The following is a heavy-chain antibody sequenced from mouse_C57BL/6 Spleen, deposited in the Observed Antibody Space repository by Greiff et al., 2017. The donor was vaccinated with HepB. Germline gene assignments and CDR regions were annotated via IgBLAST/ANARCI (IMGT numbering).Heavy chain of an antibody. Sequence: QVQLQQPGAELVRPGTSVKLSCKASGYTFTSYWMHWVKQRPGQGLEWIGVIDPSDSYTNYNQKFKGKATLTVDTSSSTAYMQLSSLTSEDSAVYYCARRVTTVVGGYYAMDYWGQGTSVTVSS. CDR2: IDPSDSYT. CDR3: ARRVTTVVGGYYAMDY. J-gene: IGHJ4*01. CDR1: GYTFTSYW. D-gene: IGHD1-1*01. V-gene: IGHV1-59*01.